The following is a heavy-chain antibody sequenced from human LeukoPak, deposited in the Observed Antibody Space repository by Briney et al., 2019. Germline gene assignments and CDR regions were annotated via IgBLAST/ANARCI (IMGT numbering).Heavy chain of an antibody. V-gene: IGHV3-48*04. CDR3: AELGITMIGGV. CDR1: GFTLSSYG. D-gene: IGHD3-10*02. CDR2: ISSSTSTI. Sequence: GGSLRLSCAASGFTLSSYGMNWVRQAPGKGLEWVSYISSSTSTITYADTVKGRFTISRDNAKNSLYLHMNSLRAEDTAVYYCAELGITMIGGVWGKGTTVTISS. J-gene: IGHJ6*04.